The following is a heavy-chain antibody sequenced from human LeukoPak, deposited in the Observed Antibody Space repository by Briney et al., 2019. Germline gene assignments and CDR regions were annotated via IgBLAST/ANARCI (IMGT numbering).Heavy chain of an antibody. V-gene: IGHV1-69*13. CDR3: ARDSNRAPIVVVDDAFDI. CDR1: GGTFSSYA. J-gene: IGHJ3*02. Sequence: ASVKVSCKASGGTFSSYAISWVRQAPGQGLEWMGGTIPIFGTANYAQKFQGGVTITADESMSKAYMELRSLRSEDTAVYYCARDSNRAPIVVVDDAFDIWGQGTMVTVSS. CDR2: TIPIFGTA. D-gene: IGHD3-22*01.